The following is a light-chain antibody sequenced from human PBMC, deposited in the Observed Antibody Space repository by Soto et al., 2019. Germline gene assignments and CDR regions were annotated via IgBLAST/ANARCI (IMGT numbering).Light chain of an antibody. CDR3: QQYFSVPWT. Sequence: IVMTQSPDSLAVSLGERATINCKSSQTVLFSSNNKNNLAWYQQKPGQPPKVLIYWASTRESGVPDRFSGGGSGTDFTLTISSLQAEDVAVYYCQQYFSVPWTFGQGTKVDIK. V-gene: IGKV4-1*01. CDR1: QTVLFSSNNKNN. CDR2: WAS. J-gene: IGKJ1*01.